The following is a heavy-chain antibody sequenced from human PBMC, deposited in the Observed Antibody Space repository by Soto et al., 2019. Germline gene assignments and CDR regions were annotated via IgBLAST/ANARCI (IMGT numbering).Heavy chain of an antibody. D-gene: IGHD2-2*01. CDR2: INPNSGGT. Sequence: ASVKVSCKASGYTFTGYYMHWVRQAPGQGLEWMGWINPNSGGTNYAQKFQGRVTMTRDTSISTAYMELSRLRSDDTAVYYCARARPARGYCSSTSCQSNWFDPWGQGTLVPVSS. CDR3: ARARPARGYCSSTSCQSNWFDP. J-gene: IGHJ5*02. V-gene: IGHV1-2*02. CDR1: GYTFTGYY.